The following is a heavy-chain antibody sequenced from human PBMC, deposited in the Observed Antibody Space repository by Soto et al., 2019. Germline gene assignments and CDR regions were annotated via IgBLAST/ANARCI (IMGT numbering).Heavy chain of an antibody. CDR2: IKSKTDGGTT. Sequence: GGSLRLSCAASGFTFSNAWMNWVRQAPGKGLEWVGRIKSKTDGGTTDYAAPVKGRFTISRDDSKNTLYLQMNSLKTEDTAVYYCTSLLILGYCATTSCYGWGQGTRVTVSS. CDR3: TSLLILGYCATTSCYG. J-gene: IGHJ4*02. D-gene: IGHD5-12*01. CDR1: GFTFSNAW. V-gene: IGHV3-15*07.